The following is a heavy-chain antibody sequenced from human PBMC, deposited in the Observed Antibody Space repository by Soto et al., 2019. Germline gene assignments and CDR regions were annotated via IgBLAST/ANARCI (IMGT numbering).Heavy chain of an antibody. Sequence: QVHLVESGGGVVQPGTSLRVSCVGSGFTFRSYVIHWVRQAPGKGLAWVALTSYDGSDKYYGDSVRGRFTISRDNSRNTVELQMGSLRLEDTALYYCARWGTTGGLEVWGQGTLVSVSS. CDR2: TSYDGSDK. CDR3: ARWGTTGGLEV. CDR1: GFTFRSYV. D-gene: IGHD3-16*01. J-gene: IGHJ1*01. V-gene: IGHV3-30*19.